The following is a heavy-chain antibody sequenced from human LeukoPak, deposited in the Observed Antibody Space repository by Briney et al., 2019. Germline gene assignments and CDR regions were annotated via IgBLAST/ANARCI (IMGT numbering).Heavy chain of an antibody. CDR3: ARASGWVHSGSSTGGFDY. V-gene: IGHV1-69*05. Sequence: ASVKVSCKASGGTFSSYAISWVRQPPGQGLEWMGRIIPIFGTANYAQKFQGRVTITTDESTSTAYMGLSSLRSEDTAVYYCARASGWVHSGSSTGGFDYWGQGTLVTVSS. D-gene: IGHD1-26*01. J-gene: IGHJ4*02. CDR1: GGTFSSYA. CDR2: IIPIFGTA.